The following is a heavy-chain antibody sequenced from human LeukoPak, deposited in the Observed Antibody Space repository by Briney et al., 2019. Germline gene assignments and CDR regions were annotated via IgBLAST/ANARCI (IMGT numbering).Heavy chain of an antibody. CDR2: ISWNSGSI. Sequence: GGSLRLSCAASGFTFDDYAMHWVRQAPGKGLEWVSGISWNSGSIGYADSVKGRFTISRDNAKNSLYLQMNGLRAEDMALYYCAKAATIFGVVSPGFDYWGQGTLVTVSS. V-gene: IGHV3-9*03. J-gene: IGHJ4*02. CDR3: AKAATIFGVVSPGFDY. CDR1: GFTFDDYA. D-gene: IGHD3-3*01.